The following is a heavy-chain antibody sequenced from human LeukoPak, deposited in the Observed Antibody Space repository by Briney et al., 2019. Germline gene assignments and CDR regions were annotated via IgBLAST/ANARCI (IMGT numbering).Heavy chain of an antibody. CDR2: ISSSSSTI. J-gene: IGHJ4*02. D-gene: IGHD6-13*01. CDR1: GFTFSSYS. Sequence: GGSLRLSCAASGFTFSSYSMNWVRQAPGKGLEWVSYISSSSSTIYYADSVKGRFTISRDNAKNSLYLQMNSLRDEDTAVYYCARDLDSSSWDYYFYYWGQGTLVTVSS. CDR3: ARDLDSSSWDYYFYY. V-gene: IGHV3-48*02.